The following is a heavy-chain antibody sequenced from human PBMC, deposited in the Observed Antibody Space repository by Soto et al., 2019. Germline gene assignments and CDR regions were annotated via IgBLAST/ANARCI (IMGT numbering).Heavy chain of an antibody. Sequence: VGSLRLSCAASGFTFSSYWMYWVRQAPGKGLVWVSRIKTDGSITSYADSVKGRFTVSRDNARDMLYLQMNSLRAEDTAVYYCAKDMNSVPEYWGQGTLVTVSS. CDR2: IKTDGSIT. D-gene: IGHD1-7*01. V-gene: IGHV3-74*01. CDR3: AKDMNSVPEY. CDR1: GFTFSSYW. J-gene: IGHJ4*02.